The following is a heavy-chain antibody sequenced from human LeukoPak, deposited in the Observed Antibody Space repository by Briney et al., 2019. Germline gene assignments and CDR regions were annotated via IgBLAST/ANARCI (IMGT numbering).Heavy chain of an antibody. CDR3: ARGMFHGYCTDY. CDR1: GFTFSSYA. Sequence: GGSLRLSCAASGFTFSSYAMSWVRQAPGKGLEWVSAISGSGGSTYYVDSVKGRFTISRDNAKDTVYLQINSLRAEDTAVYYCARGMFHGYCTDYWGQGTLVTVSS. D-gene: IGHD3-3*01. V-gene: IGHV3-23*01. CDR2: ISGSGGST. J-gene: IGHJ4*02.